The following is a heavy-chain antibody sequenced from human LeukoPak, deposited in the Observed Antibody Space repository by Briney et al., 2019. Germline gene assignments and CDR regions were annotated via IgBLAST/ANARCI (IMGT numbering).Heavy chain of an antibody. CDR2: TYYRSKWYN. J-gene: IGHJ3*02. D-gene: IGHD3-10*01. V-gene: IGHV6-1*01. Sequence: QTLSLTCAISGDSVSINSAAWNWIRQSPSRGLEWLGRTYYRSKWYNDYAVSVKSRITINPDTSKNQFSLQLNSVTPEDTAVYYCARDNAYYGSGSYDAFDIWGQGTMVTVYS. CDR3: ARDNAYYGSGSYDAFDI. CDR1: GDSVSINSAA.